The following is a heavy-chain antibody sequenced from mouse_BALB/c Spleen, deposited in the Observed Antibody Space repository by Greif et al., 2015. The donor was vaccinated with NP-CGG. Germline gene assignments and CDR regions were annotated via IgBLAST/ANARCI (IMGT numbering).Heavy chain of an antibody. V-gene: IGHV5-17*02. CDR1: GFTFSSFG. CDR2: ISSGSSTI. Sequence: EVKLMESGGGLVQPGGSRKLSCAASGFTFSSFGMHWVRQAPEKGLEWVAYISSGSSTIYYADTVKGRFTISRDNPKNTLFLQMTSLRSEDTAMYYCARSEYGNHFAYWGQGTLVTVSA. J-gene: IGHJ3*01. CDR3: ARSEYGNHFAY. D-gene: IGHD2-10*02.